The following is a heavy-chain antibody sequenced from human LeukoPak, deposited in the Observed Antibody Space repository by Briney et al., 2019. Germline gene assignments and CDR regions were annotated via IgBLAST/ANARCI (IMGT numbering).Heavy chain of an antibody. CDR2: ISGNGVYT. J-gene: IGHJ3*02. Sequence: GGSLRLSCAASGLTFSSYAMSWVRQAPGKGLEWVSAISGNGVYTYYADSVKGRFTISRDNSKNTLFLQMNSLRAEDTAVYYCAKFNGDHRGASDMWGQGTMVTVSS. D-gene: IGHD4-17*01. V-gene: IGHV3-23*01. CDR1: GLTFSSYA. CDR3: AKFNGDHRGASDM.